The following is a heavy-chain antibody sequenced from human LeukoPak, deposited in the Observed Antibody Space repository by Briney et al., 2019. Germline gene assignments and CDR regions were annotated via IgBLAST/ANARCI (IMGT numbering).Heavy chain of an antibody. CDR3: ARDPQVTAAWDY. V-gene: IGHV3-23*01. CDR1: GFSFSSYA. Sequence: GGSLRLSCAASGFSFSSYAMSWVRQAPGKGLEWVSGISGSGASTYYADSVKGRFTISRDNAKNSLYLQMNSLRAEDTAVYYCARDPQVTAAWDYWGQGTLVTVSS. CDR2: ISGSGAST. D-gene: IGHD2-21*02. J-gene: IGHJ4*02.